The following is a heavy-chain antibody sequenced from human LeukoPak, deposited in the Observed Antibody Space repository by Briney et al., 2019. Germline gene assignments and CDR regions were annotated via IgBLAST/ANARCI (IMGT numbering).Heavy chain of an antibody. J-gene: IGHJ5*02. CDR2: IYTSGST. CDR3: ARATGVVVAATLSFWFDP. V-gene: IGHV4-4*07. CDR1: GGYISSYY. D-gene: IGHD2-15*01. Sequence: PSETLSLTCTVSGGYISSYYWSWIRQPAGKGLEWIGRIYTSGSTNYNPSLKSRVTMSVDTSKNQFSLKLSSVTAADTAVYYCARATGVVVAATLSFWFDPWGQGTLVTVSS.